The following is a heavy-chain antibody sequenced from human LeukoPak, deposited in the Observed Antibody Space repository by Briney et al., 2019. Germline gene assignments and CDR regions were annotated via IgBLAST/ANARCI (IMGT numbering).Heavy chain of an antibody. J-gene: IGHJ3*02. CDR2: ISSNGGST. D-gene: IGHD2-2*01. Sequence: GGSLRLSCAASGFTFSSYAMHWVRQAPGKGLEYVSAISSNGGSTYYANSVKGRFTISRDNSKNTLYLQMGSLRAEDTAVHYCARCSSTSPRSAFDIWGQGTMVTVSS. CDR3: ARCSSTSPRSAFDI. V-gene: IGHV3-64*01. CDR1: GFTFSSYA.